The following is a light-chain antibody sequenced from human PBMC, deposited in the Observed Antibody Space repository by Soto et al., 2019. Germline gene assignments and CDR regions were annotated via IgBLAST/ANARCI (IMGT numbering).Light chain of an antibody. Sequence: QPVLTQPPSVSGAPGQRVTISCTGSTSNIGAGYDVFWYQHLPGTAPKLLIYANSNRPSGVPDRFYGAKSGSSASLAITGLQAEDEADYYCQSFDSSLSGSYVFGTGTKLTVL. CDR1: TSNIGAGYD. V-gene: IGLV1-40*01. CDR2: ANS. J-gene: IGLJ1*01. CDR3: QSFDSSLSGSYV.